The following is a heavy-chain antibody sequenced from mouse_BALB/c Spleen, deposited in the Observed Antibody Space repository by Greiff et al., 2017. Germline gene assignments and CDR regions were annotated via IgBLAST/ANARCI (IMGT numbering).Heavy chain of an antibody. D-gene: IGHD2-4*01. Sequence: EVQLQQSGAELVKPGASVKLSCTASGFNIKDTYMHWVKQRPEQGLEWIGRIDPANGNTKYDPKFQGKATITADTSSNTAYLQLSSLTSEDTAVYYCARVGIYYDYDWFAYWGQGTLVTVSA. CDR2: IDPANGNT. J-gene: IGHJ3*01. V-gene: IGHV14-3*02. CDR1: GFNIKDTY. CDR3: ARVGIYYDYDWFAY.